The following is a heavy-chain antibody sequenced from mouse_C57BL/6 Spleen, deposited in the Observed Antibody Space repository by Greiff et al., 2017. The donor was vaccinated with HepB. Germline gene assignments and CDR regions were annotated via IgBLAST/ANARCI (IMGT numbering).Heavy chain of an antibody. Sequence: EVQLVESGGGLVKPGGSLKLSCAASGFTFSSYAMSWVRQTPEKRLEWVATISDGGSYTYYPDNVKGRFTISRDNAKNNLYLQMSHLKSEDTAMYYCARDTASWAMDYWGQGTSVTVSS. D-gene: IGHD1-2*01. J-gene: IGHJ4*01. CDR2: ISDGGSYT. CDR1: GFTFSSYA. V-gene: IGHV5-4*01. CDR3: ARDTASWAMDY.